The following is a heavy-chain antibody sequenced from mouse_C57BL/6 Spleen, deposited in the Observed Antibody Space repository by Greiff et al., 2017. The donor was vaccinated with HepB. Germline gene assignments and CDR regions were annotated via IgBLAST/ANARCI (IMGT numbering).Heavy chain of an antibody. D-gene: IGHD1-1*01. V-gene: IGHV1-52*01. CDR2: IDPSDSET. CDR3: ARWGYYGYFDY. J-gene: IGHJ2*01. Sequence: QVQLQQPGAELVRPGSSVKLSCKASGYTFTSYWMHWVKQRPIQGLEWIGNIDPSDSETHYNQKFKDKATLTVDKSSSTAYMQLSSLTSEDSAVYYCARWGYYGYFDYWGQGTTLTVSS. CDR1: GYTFTSYW.